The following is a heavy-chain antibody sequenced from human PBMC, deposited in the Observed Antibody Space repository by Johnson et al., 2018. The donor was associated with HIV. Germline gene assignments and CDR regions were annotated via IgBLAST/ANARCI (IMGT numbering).Heavy chain of an antibody. CDR2: ISGSGGST. CDR3: AKGYSGYDYYAFDI. V-gene: IGHV3-23*04. D-gene: IGHD5-12*01. J-gene: IGHJ3*02. Sequence: VQLVESGGGVVQPGRSLRLSCAASGFTFSTYGMHWVRQAPGKGLEWVSAISGSGGSTYYADSVKGRFTISRDNSKNSLYLQMNSLRAEDTAVYYCAKGYSGYDYYAFDIWCQGTMVTVSS. CDR1: GFTFSTYG.